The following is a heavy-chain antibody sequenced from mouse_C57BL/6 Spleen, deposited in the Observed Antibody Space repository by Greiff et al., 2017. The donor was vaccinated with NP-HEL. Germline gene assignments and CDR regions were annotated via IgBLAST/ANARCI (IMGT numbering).Heavy chain of an antibody. V-gene: IGHV1-26*01. D-gene: IGHD2-3*01. J-gene: IGHJ3*01. CDR1: GYTFTDYY. Sequence: EVQLQQSGPELVKPGASVKISCKASGYTFTDYYMNWVKQSHGKSLEWIGDINPNNGGTSYNQKFKGKATLTVDKSSSTAYMELRSLTSEDSAVYYCARDGYWFAYWGQGTLVTVSA. CDR3: ARDGYWFAY. CDR2: INPNNGGT.